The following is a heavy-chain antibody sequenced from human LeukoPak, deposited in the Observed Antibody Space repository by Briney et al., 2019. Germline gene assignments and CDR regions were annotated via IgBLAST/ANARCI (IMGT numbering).Heavy chain of an antibody. D-gene: IGHD6-19*01. CDR2: INQDESEK. V-gene: IGHV3-7*04. J-gene: IGHJ4*02. CDR1: GFPFSHYW. CDR3: VRAAGALNF. Sequence: GGSLRLSCSASGFPFSHYWMTWVRQAPGKGLEWVANINQDESEKYYVDSVKGRFTISRDNARNSLYLQMNSPRAEDTVVYFCVRAAGALNFWGQGTLVTVSS.